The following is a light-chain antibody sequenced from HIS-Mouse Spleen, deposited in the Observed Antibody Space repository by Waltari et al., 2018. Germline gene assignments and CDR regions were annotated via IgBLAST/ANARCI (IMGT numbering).Light chain of an antibody. Sequence: QSALTQPASVSGSPGQSITISCTGTSSDVGGHTYVSWYQQPPGKAPKLMIYDVSNRPSGVSNRFSGSKSGNTASLTISGLQAEDEADYYCSSYTSSSTWVFGGGTKLTVL. CDR1: SSDVGGHTY. V-gene: IGLV2-14*03. J-gene: IGLJ3*02. CDR3: SSYTSSSTWV. CDR2: DVS.